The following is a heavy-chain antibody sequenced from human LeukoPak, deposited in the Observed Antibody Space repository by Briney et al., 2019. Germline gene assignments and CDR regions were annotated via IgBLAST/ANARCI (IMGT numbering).Heavy chain of an antibody. CDR1: GYTFTSYG. CDR2: ISVYNGNT. V-gene: IGHV1-18*04. D-gene: IGHD2-15*01. Sequence: ASVKVSCKASGYTFTSYGISWVRQAPGQGLEWMGWISVYNGNTNYAQKLQGRVTMTTDTSTSTAYMELRSLRSDDTAVYYCARVGWSRMYYYYGMDVWGQGTTVTVSS. J-gene: IGHJ6*02. CDR3: ARVGWSRMYYYYGMDV.